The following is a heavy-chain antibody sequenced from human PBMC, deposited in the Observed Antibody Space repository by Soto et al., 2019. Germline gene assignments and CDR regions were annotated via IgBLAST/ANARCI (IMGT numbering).Heavy chain of an antibody. V-gene: IGHV3-23*01. D-gene: IGHD2-21*01. CDR2: IRGNGGET. Sequence: EVQVLESGGGLVQPGGSLRLSCVASGFTFSNYAMTWVRQAPGKGMEWVSAIRGNGGETFYADSVKGRFTISRDNSKKTLYRQMNSLRAEDTAVYHCAKGDQERQWVFLHNWGQGTLVTVSS. CDR1: GFTFSNYA. CDR3: AKGDQERQWVFLHN. J-gene: IGHJ4*02.